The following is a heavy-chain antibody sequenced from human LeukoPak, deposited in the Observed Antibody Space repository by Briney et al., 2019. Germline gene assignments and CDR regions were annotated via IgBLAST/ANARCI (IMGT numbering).Heavy chain of an antibody. J-gene: IGHJ4*02. Sequence: SETLSLTCTVSGGSISDYSWSWIRQPPGKGLEWIGNIYYSGSANHNPSLKSRVTISVDTSKNQFSLKLSSVTAADTAVYYCARDPIAAAGLLFDYWGQGTLVTVSS. D-gene: IGHD6-13*01. CDR2: IYYSGSA. V-gene: IGHV4-59*12. CDR1: GGSISDYS. CDR3: ARDPIAAAGLLFDY.